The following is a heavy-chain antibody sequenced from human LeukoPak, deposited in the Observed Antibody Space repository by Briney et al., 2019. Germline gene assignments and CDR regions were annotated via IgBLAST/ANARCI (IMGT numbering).Heavy chain of an antibody. J-gene: IGHJ4*02. CDR1: GFTFSSYG. Sequence: GRSLRLSCAASGFTFSSYGMHWVRQAPGKGLEWVAVISYDGSNKYYADSVKGRFTISRDNSKNTLYLQMNSLRAEDTAVYYCAKDTATSYDILTGYYSDYWGQGTLVTVSS. CDR3: AKDTATSYDILTGYYSDY. D-gene: IGHD3-9*01. CDR2: ISYDGSNK. V-gene: IGHV3-30*18.